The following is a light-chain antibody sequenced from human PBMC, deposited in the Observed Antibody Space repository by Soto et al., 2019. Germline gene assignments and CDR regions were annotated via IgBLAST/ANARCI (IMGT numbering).Light chain of an antibody. CDR1: SSDVGDYNY. CDR2: EVS. Sequence: QSALTQPPSASGSPGQSVTISCTGTSSDVGDYNYVSWYQQHPGKAPKLIIYEVSKRPSGVPDRFSGSESGNTASLTVSGLQAEDEADYYCSSYAVSNSLVFGGGTQLTVL. CDR3: SSYAVSNSLV. J-gene: IGLJ2*01. V-gene: IGLV2-8*01.